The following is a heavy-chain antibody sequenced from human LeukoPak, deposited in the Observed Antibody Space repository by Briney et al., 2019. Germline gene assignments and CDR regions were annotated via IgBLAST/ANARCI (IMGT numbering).Heavy chain of an antibody. Sequence: SVKVSCKASGGTFSSYTISWVRQAPGQGLEWMGRIIPILGIANYAQKFQGRVTITADKSTSTAYMELSSLRSGDTAVYYCAMSSGYCSSTSCSRRAEYFQHWGQGTLVTVSS. CDR3: AMSSGYCSSTSCSRRAEYFQH. CDR2: IIPILGIA. V-gene: IGHV1-69*02. D-gene: IGHD2-2*01. CDR1: GGTFSSYT. J-gene: IGHJ1*01.